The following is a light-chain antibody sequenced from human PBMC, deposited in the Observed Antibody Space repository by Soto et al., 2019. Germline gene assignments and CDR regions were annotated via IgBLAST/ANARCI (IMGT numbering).Light chain of an antibody. V-gene: IGLV2-8*01. Sequence: QSVLTHPPSPSGSPGQSLTISCTGTSIDVGAYIFVSWYQQHPGKAPKLFIYGVNRRPPGVPDRFFVSKSGNTASLNVSGLQAEDEADYYCVSIAGGTYVFGTGAKVSVL. CDR1: SIDVGAYIF. CDR2: GVN. J-gene: IGLJ1*01. CDR3: VSIAGGTYV.